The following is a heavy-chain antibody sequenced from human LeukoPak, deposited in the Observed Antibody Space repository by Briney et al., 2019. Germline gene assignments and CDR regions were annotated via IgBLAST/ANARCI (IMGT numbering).Heavy chain of an antibody. Sequence: SVKVSCKASGGIFSSYAISWVRQAPGQGLEWMGGIIPIFGTANYAQKFQGRVTITADESTSTAYMELSSLRSEDTAVYYCARDESIAAAGFDYWGQGTLVTVSS. CDR1: GGIFSSYA. CDR2: IIPIFGTA. D-gene: IGHD6-13*01. J-gene: IGHJ4*02. CDR3: ARDESIAAAGFDY. V-gene: IGHV1-69*13.